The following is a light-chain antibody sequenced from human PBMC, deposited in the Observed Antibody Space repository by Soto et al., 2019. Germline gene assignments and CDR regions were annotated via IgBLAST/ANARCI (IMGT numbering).Light chain of an antibody. J-gene: IGKJ5*01. Sequence: EIVMTQSPATLSVSPGERATLSCRASQSVNSNLAWYQQKPGQAPRLLIYGASTRVAGIPARFSGSGSGTEFSLTISSLQSEDFAVYYCQQYNNWPLTFGQGTRLEIK. CDR3: QQYNNWPLT. V-gene: IGKV3-15*01. CDR2: GAS. CDR1: QSVNSN.